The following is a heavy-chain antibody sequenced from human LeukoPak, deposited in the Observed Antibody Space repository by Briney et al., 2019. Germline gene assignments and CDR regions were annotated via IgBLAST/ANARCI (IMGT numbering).Heavy chain of an antibody. CDR2: IYSSGAT. Sequence: SETLSLTCTVSGGSITTYNWIWIRQTPGQALEWIGHIYSSGATKYNPSLKSRATILLDTSKNQLSLKLNSVSAADTAVYYCARRTPGPQLDEYVAYFFDHWGQGTQVTVSS. J-gene: IGHJ4*02. V-gene: IGHV4-4*09. CDR3: ARRTPGPQLDEYVAYFFDH. CDR1: GGSITTYN. D-gene: IGHD2-2*01.